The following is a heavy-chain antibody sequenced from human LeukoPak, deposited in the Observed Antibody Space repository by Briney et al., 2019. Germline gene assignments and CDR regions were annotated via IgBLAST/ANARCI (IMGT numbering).Heavy chain of an antibody. Sequence: AASVEVSCKASGYTFTSYYMHWVRQAPGQGLEWMGIINPSGGSTSYAQKFQGRVTMTRDMSTSTDYMELSSLRSEDTAVYYCARDNSVEDTAWWFDPWGQGTLVTVSS. J-gene: IGHJ5*02. CDR1: GYTFTSYY. D-gene: IGHD4-23*01. CDR2: INPSGGST. V-gene: IGHV1-46*01. CDR3: ARDNSVEDTAWWFDP.